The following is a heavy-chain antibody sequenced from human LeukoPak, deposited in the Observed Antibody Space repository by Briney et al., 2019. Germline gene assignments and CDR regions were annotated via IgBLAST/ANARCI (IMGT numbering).Heavy chain of an antibody. Sequence: GASVKVSCKASGYTFTSYGISWVRQAPGQGLEWMGWISAYNGNTNYAQKLQGRVTMTTDTSTSTAYMELRSLRSDDTAVYYCARDFADYGDYWPRFDPWGQGTLVTVSS. CDR2: ISAYNGNT. CDR3: ARDFADYGDYWPRFDP. CDR1: GYTFTSYG. J-gene: IGHJ5*02. V-gene: IGHV1-18*01. D-gene: IGHD4-17*01.